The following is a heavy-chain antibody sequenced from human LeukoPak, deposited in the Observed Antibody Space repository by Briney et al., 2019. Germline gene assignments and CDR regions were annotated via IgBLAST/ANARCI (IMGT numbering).Heavy chain of an antibody. V-gene: IGHV1-8*01. Sequence: GASVKVSCKASGYTFTSYDINWVRQATGQGLEWMGWMNPNSGNTGYAQKFQGRVTMTRNTSISTAYMELSSLRSEDTAVYYCARAGVFRYSSGWYGGYYYHYYMDVWGKGTTVTVSS. CDR3: ARAGVFRYSSGWYGGYYYHYYMDV. CDR2: MNPNSGNT. CDR1: GYTFTSYD. D-gene: IGHD6-19*01. J-gene: IGHJ6*03.